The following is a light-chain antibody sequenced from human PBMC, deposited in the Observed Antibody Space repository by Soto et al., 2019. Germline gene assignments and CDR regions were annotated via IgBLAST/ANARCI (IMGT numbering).Light chain of an antibody. J-gene: IGLJ3*02. CDR1: SSDVGNYNY. Sequence: QSALTQPRSVSGSPGQSVTISCTGTSSDVGNYNYVSWYQQHPGKAPKVMIYDVNKWPSGVPDRCSGSNSGNTASLTISGLQAEDEADYYCCSYAGSYTWVFGGGTKLTVL. CDR2: DVN. CDR3: CSYAGSYTWV. V-gene: IGLV2-11*01.